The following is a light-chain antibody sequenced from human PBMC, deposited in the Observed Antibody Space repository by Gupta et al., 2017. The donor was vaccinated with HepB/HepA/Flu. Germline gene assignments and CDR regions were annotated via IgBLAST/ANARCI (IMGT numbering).Light chain of an antibody. Sequence: SYELPQPPSVSVSPGQTARITCSGDALPKQYAYWYQQRPGQAPILGRLKDRERPSGIPERFSGSSSGTLVTLTISGVQAEDEADDDGQSSDSSGNYVVFGGGTRLTVL. J-gene: IGLJ3*02. CDR1: ALPKQY. V-gene: IGLV3-25*03. CDR2: KDR. CDR3: QSSDSSGNYVV.